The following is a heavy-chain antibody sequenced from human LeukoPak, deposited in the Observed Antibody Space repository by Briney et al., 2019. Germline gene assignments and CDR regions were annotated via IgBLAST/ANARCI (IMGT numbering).Heavy chain of an antibody. Sequence: ASVKVSCRASGYTFTSYYMHWVRQAPGQGLEWMGIINPSGGSTSYAQRFQGRVTMTRDTSMSTVYMELSSLRSEDTAVYYCARALKQWLAFDYWGQGTLVTVSS. J-gene: IGHJ4*02. CDR2: INPSGGST. V-gene: IGHV1-46*01. CDR1: GYTFTSYY. D-gene: IGHD6-19*01. CDR3: ARALKQWLAFDY.